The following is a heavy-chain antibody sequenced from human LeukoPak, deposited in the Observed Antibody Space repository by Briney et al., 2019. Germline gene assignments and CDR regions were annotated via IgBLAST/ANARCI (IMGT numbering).Heavy chain of an antibody. J-gene: IGHJ4*02. CDR2: ISSSSSYI. D-gene: IGHD3-9*01. CDR3: ARGSSLGDILTEAYFDY. Sequence: GGSLRLSCAASGFTFSSYSMNWVRQAPGKGLEWVSSISSSSSYIYYADSVKGRFTISRDNAKNSLYLQMNSLRAEDTAVYYCARGSSLGDILTEAYFDYWGQGTLVTVSS. V-gene: IGHV3-21*01. CDR1: GFTFSSYS.